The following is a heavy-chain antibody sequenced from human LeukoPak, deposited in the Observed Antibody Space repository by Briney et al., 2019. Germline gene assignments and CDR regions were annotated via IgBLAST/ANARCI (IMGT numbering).Heavy chain of an antibody. V-gene: IGHV3-23*01. Sequence: PGGSLRLSCAASGFTFSSYAMSWVRQAPGKGLEWGSAISGSGGSTYYADSVKGRFTISRDNSKNTLYLQMNSLRAEDTAVYYCAKAMTTVTTKAPNFDYWGQGTLVTVSS. CDR1: GFTFSSYA. CDR3: AKAMTTVTTKAPNFDY. CDR2: ISGSGGST. J-gene: IGHJ4*02. D-gene: IGHD4-17*01.